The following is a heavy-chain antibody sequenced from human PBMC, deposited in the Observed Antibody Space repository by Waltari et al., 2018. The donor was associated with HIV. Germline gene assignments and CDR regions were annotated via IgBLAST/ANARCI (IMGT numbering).Heavy chain of an antibody. Sequence: QEQLVESGGGVVQPGDVLRLSCAASGPSFGSNGMHWVRQAPGKGLEWVAAISYEGIKKYYGDSLSGRFIISRDNSKKTLYLQMNTLRPEDTAIYFCAKDSSQVHWFGESLALWGQGTLVIVSS. D-gene: IGHD3-10*01. CDR1: GPSFGSNG. CDR3: AKDSSQVHWFGESLAL. V-gene: IGHV3-30*18. CDR2: ISYEGIKK. J-gene: IGHJ4*02.